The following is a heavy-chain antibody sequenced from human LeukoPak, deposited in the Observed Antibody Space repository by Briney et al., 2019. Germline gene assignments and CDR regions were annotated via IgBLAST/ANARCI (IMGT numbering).Heavy chain of an antibody. J-gene: IGHJ4*02. CDR1: GGSISSYY. CDR2: IYYSGST. CDR3: ARLRGYSYGPNFDY. D-gene: IGHD5-18*01. V-gene: IGHV4-59*01. Sequence: SETLSLTCTVSGGSISSYYWSWIRQPPGKGLEWIGYIYYSGSTNYNPSLKSRVIISVDTSKNQFSLKLSSVTAADTAVYYCARLRGYSYGPNFDYWGQGTLVTVSS.